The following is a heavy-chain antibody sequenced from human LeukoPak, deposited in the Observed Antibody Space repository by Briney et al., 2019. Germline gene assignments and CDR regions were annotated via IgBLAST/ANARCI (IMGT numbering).Heavy chain of an antibody. V-gene: IGHV4-59*01. CDR3: ARVGYSYGYSFDY. CDR1: GGSISSYY. CDR2: NYYSGST. D-gene: IGHD5-18*01. J-gene: IGHJ4*02. Sequence: PSETLSLTCTVSGGSISSYYWSWIRQPPGKGLEWIGYNYYSGSTNYNPSLKSRVTISVDTSKNQFSLKLSSVTAADTAVYYCARVGYSYGYSFDYWGQGTLVTVSS.